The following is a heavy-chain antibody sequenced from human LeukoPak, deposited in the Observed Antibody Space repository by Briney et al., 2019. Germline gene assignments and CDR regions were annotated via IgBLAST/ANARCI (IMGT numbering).Heavy chain of an antibody. V-gene: IGHV1-18*01. Sequence: GASVKVSCKASGYSFISYGISWVRQAPGQGLEWMGGISAYNGNINYAQKLQGRVTMTTDTSTSTAYMELRSLRSDDTAVYYCARDIHYSDSSGYPEYWGQGTLVTVSS. J-gene: IGHJ4*02. CDR2: ISAYNGNI. CDR1: GYSFISYG. CDR3: ARDIHYSDSSGYPEY. D-gene: IGHD3-22*01.